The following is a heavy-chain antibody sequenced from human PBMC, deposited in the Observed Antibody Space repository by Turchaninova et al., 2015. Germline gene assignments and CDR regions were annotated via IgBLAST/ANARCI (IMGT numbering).Heavy chain of an antibody. J-gene: IGHJ4*02. CDR2: IYTDNGNT. CDR3: ARGTTGFDF. D-gene: IGHD1-7*01. Sequence: QVQLVQSGAEVMKPGASVKVSCQASGYIFTNNAMHWVRQAPGQSLEWMGYIYTDNGNTKYSKNFQGRVIITRDISASTAYMELSSLRYEDTGVYYCARGTTGFDFWGQGTPLVVSS. CDR1: GYIFTNNA. V-gene: IGHV1-3*04.